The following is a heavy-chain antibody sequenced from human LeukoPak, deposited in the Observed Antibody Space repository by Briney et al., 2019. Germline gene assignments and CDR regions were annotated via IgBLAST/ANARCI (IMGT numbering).Heavy chain of an antibody. D-gene: IGHD2-2*01. CDR2: IKEDGSAQ. Sequence: GGSLRLSCAASGFTFNGYWMSWVRQAPGKGLEWVANIKEDGSAQYYVGSVKGRFTISRDNAKNSLNLQMNSLRADDTAVYYCATSSNAPGNHWGQGTLVTVSS. J-gene: IGHJ5*02. CDR3: ATSSNAPGNH. CDR1: GFTFNGYW. V-gene: IGHV3-7*01.